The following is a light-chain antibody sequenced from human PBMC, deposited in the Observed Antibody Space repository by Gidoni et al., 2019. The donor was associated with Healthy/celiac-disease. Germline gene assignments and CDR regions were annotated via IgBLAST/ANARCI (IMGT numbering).Light chain of an antibody. Sequence: EIVMTQSPATLSVSPGERATLSCRASQSVSSNLAWYQQKPGQAPRLLIYGASTRATGIPARFSGSGSGTEFTLTISSLQSEDFAVYYCQHYNNWPPLTFGGXTKVEIK. CDR1: QSVSSN. CDR3: QHYNNWPPLT. CDR2: GAS. V-gene: IGKV3D-15*01. J-gene: IGKJ4*01.